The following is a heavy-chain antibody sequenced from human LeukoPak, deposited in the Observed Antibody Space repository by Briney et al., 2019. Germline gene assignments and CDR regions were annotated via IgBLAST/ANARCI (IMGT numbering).Heavy chain of an antibody. Sequence: PGGSLRLSCAASGFTFSSYAMSRVRQAPGKGLEWVSAISGSGGSTYYADSVKGRFTISRDNSKNTLYLQMNSLRAEDTAVYYCAKNMYYDLWRGYSRIDPWGQGTLVTVSS. D-gene: IGHD3-3*01. J-gene: IGHJ5*02. CDR1: GFTFSSYA. CDR2: ISGSGGST. V-gene: IGHV3-23*01. CDR3: AKNMYYDLWRGYSRIDP.